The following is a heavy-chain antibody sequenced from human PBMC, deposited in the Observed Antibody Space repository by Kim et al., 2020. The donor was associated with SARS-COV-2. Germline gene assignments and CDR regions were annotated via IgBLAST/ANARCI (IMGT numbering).Heavy chain of an antibody. CDR1: GGSFSGYY. CDR2: INHSGST. V-gene: IGHV4-34*01. D-gene: IGHD5-18*01. CDR3: ARGGYSYGFFDY. J-gene: IGHJ4*02. Sequence: SETLSLTCAVYGGSFSGYYWSWIRQPPGKGLEWIGEINHSGSTNYNPSLKSRVTISVDTSKNQFSLKLSSVTAADTAVYYCARGGYSYGFFDYWGQGTLVTVSS.